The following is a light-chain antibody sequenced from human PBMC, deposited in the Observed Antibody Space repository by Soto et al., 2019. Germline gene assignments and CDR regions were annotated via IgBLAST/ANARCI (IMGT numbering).Light chain of an antibody. CDR1: SSDVGGYNY. Sequence: QSVLTQPASVSGSPGQSITISCTGTSSDVGGYNYVSWYQQHPGKAPKLMIYDVSNRPSGVSNRFSGSKSGNTASLPISGLQAEDEADYYCGSYTSSSTVVFGGGTKLTVL. CDR3: GSYTSSSTVV. J-gene: IGLJ2*01. V-gene: IGLV2-14*01. CDR2: DVS.